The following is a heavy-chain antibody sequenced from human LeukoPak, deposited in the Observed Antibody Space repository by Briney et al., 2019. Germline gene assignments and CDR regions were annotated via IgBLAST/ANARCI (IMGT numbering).Heavy chain of an antibody. D-gene: IGHD3-16*01. Sequence: SVKVSCKASGFTFISSAMQWVRQARGQRLECIGWIVVGSGNTNYALKFQKRVTITRDMSTRTAYMELSSLRSEDTAVYYCAGRGENPWAFDIWGQGTMVTVSS. CDR1: GFTFISSA. CDR2: IVVGSGNT. J-gene: IGHJ3*02. CDR3: AGRGENPWAFDI. V-gene: IGHV1-58*02.